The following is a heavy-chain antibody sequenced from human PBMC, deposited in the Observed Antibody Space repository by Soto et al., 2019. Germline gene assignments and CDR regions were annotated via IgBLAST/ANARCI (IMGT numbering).Heavy chain of an antibody. V-gene: IGHV2-26*01. J-gene: IGHJ6*03. CDR3: ARILFGRSVAGGYFYMDV. CDR2: IFSNDEK. D-gene: IGHD6-19*01. Sequence: HVTLKESGPVLVKPTETLTLTCTVPGLSLRNGTVGVSWIRQPPGKALEWLAHIFSNDEKSYRTSLKSRLTISEDTSKSQVVLITTNVDPVDTAIYYCARILFGRSVAGGYFYMDVWGEVTTVSVSS. CDR1: GLSLRNGTVG.